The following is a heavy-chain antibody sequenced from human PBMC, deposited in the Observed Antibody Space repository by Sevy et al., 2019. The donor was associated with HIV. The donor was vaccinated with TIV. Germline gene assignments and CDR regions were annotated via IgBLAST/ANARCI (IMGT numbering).Heavy chain of an antibody. CDR2: FDPEDGET. J-gene: IGHJ4*02. CDR3: APDSSRHHIPY. Sequence: ATVKVSCKVSGYSLSELSMHWVRQAPGKGLEWMGGFDPEDGETIYAPKFQGRVNMTEDTSADTAYMELSSLTCNDTAVYFCAPDSSRHHIPYWGQGTPVTVSS. CDR1: GYSLSELS. V-gene: IGHV1-24*01. D-gene: IGHD2-21*01.